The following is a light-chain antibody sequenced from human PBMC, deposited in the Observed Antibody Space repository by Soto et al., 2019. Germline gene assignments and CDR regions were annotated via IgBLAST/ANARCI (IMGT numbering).Light chain of an antibody. J-gene: IGKJ3*01. CDR2: GAS. Sequence: EIVLTQSPGTLSLSPGERATLSCRASQSVSSSYLAWYQQKPGQATRLLIYGASSRATGIPDRFSGSGSGTDFTLTISRLEPEDVAVYYCQQYGSSPLTFGPGTKVDIK. CDR3: QQYGSSPLT. CDR1: QSVSSSY. V-gene: IGKV3-20*01.